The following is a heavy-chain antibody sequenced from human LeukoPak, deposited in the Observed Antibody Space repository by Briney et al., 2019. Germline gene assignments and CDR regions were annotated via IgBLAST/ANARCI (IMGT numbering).Heavy chain of an antibody. CDR1: GYSFTSYW. V-gene: IGHV5-51*01. CDR2: IYPGDSDT. J-gene: IGHJ4*02. CDR3: ARSSGARLGKIYYDSSGYYYFDY. D-gene: IGHD3-22*01. Sequence: GESLKISCKGSGYSFTSYWIGWVRPMPGKGLEWMGIIYPGDSDTRYSPSFQGQVTISADKSIITAYLQWSSLKASDTAMYYCARSSGARLGKIYYDSSGYYYFDYWGQGTLVTVSS.